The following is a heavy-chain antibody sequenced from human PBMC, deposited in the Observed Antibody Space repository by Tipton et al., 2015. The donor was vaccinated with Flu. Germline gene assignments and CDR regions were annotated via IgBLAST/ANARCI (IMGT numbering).Heavy chain of an antibody. J-gene: IGHJ4*02. CDR1: GVSINIGSYY. D-gene: IGHD6-19*01. Sequence: LRLSCTVSGVSINIGSYYWSWIRQPVGKGLEWIGRIYTSGSISYNPSLMSRVTISIDTSKKQVSLKLISVTAADTAVYYCTRTAAVAVPGDVENWGQGSLVTVSS. CDR3: TRTAAVAVPGDVEN. V-gene: IGHV4-61*02. CDR2: IYTSGSI.